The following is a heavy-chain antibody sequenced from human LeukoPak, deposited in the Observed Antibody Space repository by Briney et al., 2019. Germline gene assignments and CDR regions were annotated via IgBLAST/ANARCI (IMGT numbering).Heavy chain of an antibody. CDR3: ARDESYSREKDAFDI. V-gene: IGHV3-21*01. CDR1: GFTFSSYS. Sequence: GGSLRLSCAASGFTFSSYSMSWVRQAPGKGLEWVSSISRSSSYIYYADSVKGRFTISRDNAKNSLYLQMNSLRAEDTAVYYCARDESYSREKDAFDIWGQGTMVTVSS. D-gene: IGHD6-13*01. CDR2: ISRSSSYI. J-gene: IGHJ3*02.